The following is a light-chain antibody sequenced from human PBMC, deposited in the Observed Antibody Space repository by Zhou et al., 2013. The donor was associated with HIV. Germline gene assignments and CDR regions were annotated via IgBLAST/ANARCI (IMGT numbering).Light chain of an antibody. CDR1: QGISKW. Sequence: DIQMTQSPSSVSASVGDRITITCRASQGISKWLAWYQQKPGKAPKLLIYAASNLHTGVPSRFSGNGSATYFTLTISSLQPEDLATYFCQQSYSTPLTFGGGPRWKSN. J-gene: IGKJ4*01. V-gene: IGKV1-12*01. CDR3: QQSYSTPLT. CDR2: AAS.